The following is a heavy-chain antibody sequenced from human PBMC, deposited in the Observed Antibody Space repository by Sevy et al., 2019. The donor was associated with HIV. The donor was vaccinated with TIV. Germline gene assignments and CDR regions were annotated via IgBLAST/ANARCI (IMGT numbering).Heavy chain of an antibody. D-gene: IGHD3-10*01. CDR2: LIGGGSRT. CDR3: AKEGRGYHGSGSSDY. J-gene: IGHJ4*02. Sequence: GGSLRLSCAASGFSFSNYAMSWVRQAPGKGLEWVSTLIGGGSRTYYADSVTGRFTISRDNSRNTLYLQMNSLRAEDTAVYYCAKEGRGYHGSGSSDYWGQGALVTVSS. V-gene: IGHV3-23*01. CDR1: GFSFSNYA.